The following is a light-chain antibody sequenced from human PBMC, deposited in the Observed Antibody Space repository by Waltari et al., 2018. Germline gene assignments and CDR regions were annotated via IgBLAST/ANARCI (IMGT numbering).Light chain of an antibody. CDR2: GAS. CDR1: RTIHRY. Sequence: IEMTQTPSSLSASVGDRVNLTCQASRTIHRYLNWYQQKPGKAPKLLIYGASNLQGGVPVRFSGSGSGTDFTLTISSLQPEDIATYYCQQGYDIPRTFGQGSRVEI. V-gene: IGKV1-39*01. J-gene: IGKJ1*01. CDR3: QQGYDIPRT.